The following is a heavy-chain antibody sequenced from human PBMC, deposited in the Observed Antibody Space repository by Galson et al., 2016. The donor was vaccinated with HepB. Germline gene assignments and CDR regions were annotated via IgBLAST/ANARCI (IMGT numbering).Heavy chain of an antibody. Sequence: SLRLSCAAAGFTVSDNHVTWIRQAPGKGLECVSVIFGRGNTYYADSVEGRFTISRDNARNTVYLQMHSLRTEDTAVYYCAGYGGNAVWGQGTLAT. V-gene: IGHV3-53*01. CDR2: IFGRGNT. CDR3: AGYGGNAV. CDR1: GFTVSDNH. D-gene: IGHD4-23*01. J-gene: IGHJ4*02.